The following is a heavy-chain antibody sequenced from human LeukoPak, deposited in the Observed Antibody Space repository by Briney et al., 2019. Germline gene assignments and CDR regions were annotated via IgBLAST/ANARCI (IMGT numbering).Heavy chain of an antibody. CDR1: GGSISSYY. CDR3: ARWANSFYEP. CDR2: IYYSGST. Sequence: SETLSLTCTVSGGSISSYYWSWIRQPPGKGLEWIGYIYYSGSTNYNPSLKSRVTISVDTSKNQFSLKLSSVTAADTAVYYCARWANSFYEPWGQGTLVTVSS. J-gene: IGHJ5*02. D-gene: IGHD4/OR15-4a*01. V-gene: IGHV4-59*01.